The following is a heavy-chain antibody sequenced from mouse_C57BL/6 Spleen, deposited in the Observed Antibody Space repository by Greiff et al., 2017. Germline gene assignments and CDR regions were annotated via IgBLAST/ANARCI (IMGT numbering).Heavy chain of an antibody. CDR2: IDPSDSYT. D-gene: IGHD2-3*01. CDR1: GYTFTSYW. CDR3: ARGIYDGYYVIDY. V-gene: IGHV1-59*01. Sequence: VQLQQPGAELVRPGTSVKLSCKASGYTFTSYWMHWVKPRPGQGLEWIGVIDPSDSYTNYNQKFKGKATLTVDPSSSTAYMQLSSLTSEDSAVYYCARGIYDGYYVIDYWGQGTTLTVSS. J-gene: IGHJ2*01.